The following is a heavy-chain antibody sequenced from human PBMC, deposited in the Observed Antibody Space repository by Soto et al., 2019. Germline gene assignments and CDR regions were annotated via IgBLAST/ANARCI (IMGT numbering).Heavy chain of an antibody. D-gene: IGHD6-25*01. CDR1: GDTIGTGGNT. V-gene: IGHV4-61*08. CDR2: IYYSGST. J-gene: IGHJ4*02. Sequence: PSETLSLTCDVSGDTIGTGGNTWAWIRQPPGKGLEWIGYIYYSGSTNYNPSLKSRVTISVDTFKNQFSLKLSSVTAADTAVYYCARGGRYNRIAATNFDYWGQGTLVTVSS. CDR3: ARGGRYNRIAATNFDY.